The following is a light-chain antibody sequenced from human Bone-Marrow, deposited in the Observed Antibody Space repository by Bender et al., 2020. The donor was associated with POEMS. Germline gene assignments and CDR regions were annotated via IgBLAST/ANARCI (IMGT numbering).Light chain of an antibody. CDR2: EVN. CDR3: CSYAGNFTYV. CDR1: NSDVGGYNY. Sequence: QSALTQPRSVSGSPGQSVTISCTGTNSDVGGYNYVSWYQQSPGKAPKLIIYEVNEGPSGVPDRFSGSKSDNTASLTISGLRPEDEAHYYCCSYAGNFTYVFGTGTEVTV. J-gene: IGLJ1*01. V-gene: IGLV2-11*01.